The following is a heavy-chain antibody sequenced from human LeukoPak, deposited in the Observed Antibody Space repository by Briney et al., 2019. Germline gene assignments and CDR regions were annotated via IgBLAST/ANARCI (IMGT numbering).Heavy chain of an antibody. D-gene: IGHD6-19*01. CDR1: GYTFTSYG. V-gene: IGHV1-18*01. J-gene: IGHJ3*02. CDR2: ISAYNGNT. CDR3: ARDHSSGWYVGVFDI. Sequence: ASVKVSCKASGYTFTSYGISWVRQAPGQGLEWMGWISAYNGNTNYAQKLQGRVTMTTDTSTSTAYMELRSLRSDDTAVYYCARDHSSGWYVGVFDIWGQGTMVTVSS.